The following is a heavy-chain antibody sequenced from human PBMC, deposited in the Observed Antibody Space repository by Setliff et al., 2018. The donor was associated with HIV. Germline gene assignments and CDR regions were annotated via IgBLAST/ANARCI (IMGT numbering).Heavy chain of an antibody. CDR3: AQAQTSVSGSYYQYLQH. J-gene: IGHJ1*01. Sequence: GSLRLSCAASELTFSNYAMTWVRQAPGKGLEWVSSLSGSGGSTYYADSVKGRFTISRDNSKNTLYLRMNSLRADDTAVYYCAQAQTSVSGSYYQYLQHWGQGTLVTVSS. CDR2: LSGSGGST. CDR1: ELTFSNYA. D-gene: IGHD3-10*01. V-gene: IGHV3-23*01.